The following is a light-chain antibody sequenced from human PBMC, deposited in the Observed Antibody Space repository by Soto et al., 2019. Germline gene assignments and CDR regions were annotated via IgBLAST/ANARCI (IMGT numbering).Light chain of an antibody. V-gene: IGKV3-20*01. J-gene: IGKJ1*01. CDR1: PSISSYY. Sequence: EIVLTQSPGTLSLSPGERATLSCRASPSISSYYLARYQHKPGQAPRLLIHGASNRATGIPDRFSGSGSGTDFTLTISRLEPEDFVVYYCQQYGTSRPWTFGQGTKVEIK. CDR2: GAS. CDR3: QQYGTSRPWT.